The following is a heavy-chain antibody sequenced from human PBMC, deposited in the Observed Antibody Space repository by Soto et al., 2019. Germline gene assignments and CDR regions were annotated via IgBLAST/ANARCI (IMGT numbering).Heavy chain of an antibody. CDR2: ISAYNGNT. Sequence: QVKLVQSGAEVKKPGASVKVSCKASGYTFTSYAISWVRQAPGRGLEWMGWISAYNGNTNYAQKLQGRVTMTTDTPTTTAYMALRSLSSDDTVVYYCARSGPPGGYWGQGTLVTVSS. V-gene: IGHV1-18*01. D-gene: IGHD3-10*01. J-gene: IGHJ4*02. CDR3: ARSGPPGGY. CDR1: GYTFTSYA.